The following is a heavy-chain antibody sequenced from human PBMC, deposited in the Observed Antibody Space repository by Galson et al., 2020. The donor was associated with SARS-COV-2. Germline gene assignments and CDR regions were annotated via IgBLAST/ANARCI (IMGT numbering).Heavy chain of an antibody. CDR2: IYSGGST. CDR3: ARDYGSGRRDAFDI. J-gene: IGHJ3*02. V-gene: IGHV3-53*01. CDR1: GFTVSSNY. D-gene: IGHD3-10*01. Sequence: GESLKISCAASGFTVSSNYMSWVRQAPGKGLEWVSVIYSGGSTYYADSVKGRFTISRDNSKNTLYLQMNSLRAEDTAVYYCARDYGSGRRDAFDIWGQGTMVTVSS.